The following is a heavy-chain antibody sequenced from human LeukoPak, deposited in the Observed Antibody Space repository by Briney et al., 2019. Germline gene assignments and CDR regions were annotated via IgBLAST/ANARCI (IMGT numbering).Heavy chain of an antibody. Sequence: ASVKVSCKASGYTFTSYGISWVRQAPGQGLEWMGWMNPNSGNTGYAQKFQGRVTMTRNTSISTAYMELSSLRSEDTAVYYCARIEQLVPGEYWGQGTLVTVSS. CDR1: GYTFTSYG. CDR3: ARIEQLVPGEY. V-gene: IGHV1-8*02. J-gene: IGHJ4*02. D-gene: IGHD6-13*01. CDR2: MNPNSGNT.